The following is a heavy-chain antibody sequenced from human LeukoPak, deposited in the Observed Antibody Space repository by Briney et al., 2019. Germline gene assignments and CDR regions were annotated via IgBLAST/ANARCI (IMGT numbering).Heavy chain of an antibody. V-gene: IGHV3-48*03. CDR2: ISSSGSIT. D-gene: IGHD6-19*01. CDR1: GFIFSSYG. J-gene: IGHJ4*02. Sequence: GGSLRLSCAASGFIFSSYGMKWVRQAPGKGLEGVSYISSSGSITYYADSVKGRFTISRDNAKKSLYLQMNSLRAEDTAVYYCARIAVTGMWYFDYWGQGTQVTVSS. CDR3: ARIAVTGMWYFDY.